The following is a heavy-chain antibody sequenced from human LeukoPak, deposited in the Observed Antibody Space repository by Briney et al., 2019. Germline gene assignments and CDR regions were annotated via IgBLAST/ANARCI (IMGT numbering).Heavy chain of an antibody. CDR3: ARDSYYDSSGYYSSEYFQH. J-gene: IGHJ1*01. D-gene: IGHD3-22*01. CDR2: INPNSGAT. CDR1: GYTFTGYY. V-gene: IGHV1-2*02. Sequence: RASVKVSCKASGYTFTGYYMHWVRQAPGQGLEWMGWINPNSGATNYAQKFQGRVTMTRDTSISTAYMELSRLRSDDTAVYYCARDSYYDSSGYYSSEYFQHWGQGTLVTVSS.